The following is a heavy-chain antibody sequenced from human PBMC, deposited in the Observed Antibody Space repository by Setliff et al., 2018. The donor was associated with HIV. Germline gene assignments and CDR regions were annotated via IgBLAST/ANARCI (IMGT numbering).Heavy chain of an antibody. CDR1: GFSSDDYY. Sequence: VASVKVSCKASGFSSDDYYIHWVRQAPGQGLEWMGCVIPNSGKTYYAQEFQGRVTMTSDTSINTAYMEVSWLTSDDTAIYYCARDLAYCSGGSCYRPFIYYFYYMDVWGKGATVTVSS. V-gene: IGHV1-2*02. CDR3: ARDLAYCSGGSCYRPFIYYFYYMDV. D-gene: IGHD2-15*01. J-gene: IGHJ6*03. CDR2: VIPNSGKT.